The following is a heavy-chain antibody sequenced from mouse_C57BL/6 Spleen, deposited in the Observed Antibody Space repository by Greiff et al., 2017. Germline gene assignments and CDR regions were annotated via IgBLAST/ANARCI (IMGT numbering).Heavy chain of an antibody. CDR2: IYPGDGDT. D-gene: IGHD1-1*01. V-gene: IGHV1-82*01. Sequence: QVQLKQSGPELVKPGASVKISCKASGYAFSSSWMNWVKQRPGKGIEWIGRIYPGDGDTNYNGKFKGKATLTADKSSSTAYMQLSSLTSEDSAVYFCARNYGSSLFAYWGQGTLVTVSA. J-gene: IGHJ3*01. CDR1: GYAFSSSW. CDR3: ARNYGSSLFAY.